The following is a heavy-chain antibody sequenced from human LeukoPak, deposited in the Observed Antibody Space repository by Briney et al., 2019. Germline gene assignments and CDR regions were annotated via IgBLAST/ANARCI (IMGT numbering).Heavy chain of an antibody. J-gene: IGHJ4*02. CDR3: ATLGRNYFDS. CDR1: GFTVSSNY. CDR2: ISSSGSAI. V-gene: IGHV3-11*01. Sequence: GGSLRLSCAASGFTVSSNYMTWIRQAPGKGLEWVSYISSSGSAIYYADSVKGRFTVSRDNARNSLYLQMNSLGVEDTAVYYCATLGRNYFDSWGQGSLVTVSS. D-gene: IGHD2-15*01.